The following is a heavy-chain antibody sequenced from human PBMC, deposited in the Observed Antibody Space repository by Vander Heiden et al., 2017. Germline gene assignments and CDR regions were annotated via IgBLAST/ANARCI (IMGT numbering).Heavy chain of an antibody. V-gene: IGHV3-23*01. CDR2: ISDSAGTT. Sequence: EVQLLESGGGLVQPGGSLRLSCAASGLTFSNYAMSWVRQAPGKGLEWVSAISDSAGTTYYADSGKGRFTISRDNSKNTLYLQVNSLRAEDTAVYYCAKEALLAGRPFDPWGQGTLVTVSS. CDR1: GLTFSNYA. CDR3: AKEALLAGRPFDP. D-gene: IGHD2-15*01. J-gene: IGHJ5*02.